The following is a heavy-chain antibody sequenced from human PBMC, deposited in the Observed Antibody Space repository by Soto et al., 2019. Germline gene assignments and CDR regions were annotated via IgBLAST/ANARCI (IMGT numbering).Heavy chain of an antibody. CDR1: GGPIRSSSHY. D-gene: IGHD3-10*01. CDR3: AREGRWFDP. Sequence: SETLSLTCTVSGGPIRSSSHYWGWIRQSPGTGLEWIGSIDESGDSYYNPSLKSRVTIFVDTSKNQFSLKLISVTGADSAIYYCAREGRWFDPWGQGTLVTVSS. V-gene: IGHV4-39*02. CDR2: IDESGDS. J-gene: IGHJ5*02.